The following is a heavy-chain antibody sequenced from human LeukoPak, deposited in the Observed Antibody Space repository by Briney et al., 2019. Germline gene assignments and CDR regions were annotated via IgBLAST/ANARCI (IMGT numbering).Heavy chain of an antibody. D-gene: IGHD3-10*01. J-gene: IGHJ1*01. V-gene: IGHV3-23*01. CDR3: AKGGAEAGTLYLQY. CDR2: LSGSGGNT. Sequence: GGSLRLSCAASGFTFSSYGMTWVRQAPGKGLEWVSALSGSGGNTYYADSVKGRFSISRDNSKNTLFLEMHSLRAEDTAVYYCAKGGAEAGTLYLQYWGQGTLVTVSS. CDR1: GFTFSSYG.